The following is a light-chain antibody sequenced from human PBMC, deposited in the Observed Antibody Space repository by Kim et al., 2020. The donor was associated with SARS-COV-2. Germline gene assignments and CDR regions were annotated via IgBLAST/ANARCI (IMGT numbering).Light chain of an antibody. CDR2: DYT. J-gene: IGLJ3*02. CDR3: SSYTTSSTRL. Sequence: GQSFPDSCAAPPRAVGGSHFVAWYQQHPGRAPTLIIYDYTKRPSGVSNRFSGSRSGNTASLTISGLQTEDEADYYCSSYTTSSTRLFGGGTQVTVL. CDR1: PRAVGGSHF. V-gene: IGLV2-14*03.